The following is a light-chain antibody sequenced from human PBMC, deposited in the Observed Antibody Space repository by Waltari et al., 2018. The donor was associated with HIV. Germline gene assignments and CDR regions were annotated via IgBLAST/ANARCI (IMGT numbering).Light chain of an antibody. J-gene: IGLJ2*01. CDR2: GRN. CDR1: SLRSYY. Sequence: SSELTQDPSVSVALGQTVRITCQGDSLRSYYASWYQPKPGQAPAVVFFGRNNRTSGIPDRFSGSSSGNTASLTITGAQAEDEADYYCHSRDSSGYHVVFGGGTKVTVL. CDR3: HSRDSSGYHVV. V-gene: IGLV3-19*01.